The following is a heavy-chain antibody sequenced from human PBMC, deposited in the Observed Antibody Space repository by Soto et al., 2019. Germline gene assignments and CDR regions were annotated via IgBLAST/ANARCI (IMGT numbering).Heavy chain of an antibody. Sequence: PSETLSLTCAVSGGSISSGGYSWSWIRQPPGKGLEWIGYIYHSGSTYYNPSLKSRVTISVDRSKNQFSLKLSPVTAADTAVYYCAREVTKMYYFDYWGQGTLVTVYS. CDR3: AREVTKMYYFDY. CDR2: IYHSGST. D-gene: IGHD2-21*02. CDR1: GGSISSGGYS. V-gene: IGHV4-30-2*01. J-gene: IGHJ4*02.